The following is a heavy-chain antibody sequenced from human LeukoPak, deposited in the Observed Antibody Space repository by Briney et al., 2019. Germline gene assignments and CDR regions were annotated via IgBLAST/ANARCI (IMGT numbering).Heavy chain of an antibody. D-gene: IGHD1-26*01. Sequence: GGSLRLSCVASGFTFSSYAVGWVRQAPGKGLEWVATIDNGGGSTHYADPVKGRFTTSRDNSKNTLYLQMNSLRAEDTAVYYCARDVGAIHFDYWGQGTLVTVSS. J-gene: IGHJ4*02. CDR3: ARDVGAIHFDY. CDR2: IDNGGGST. V-gene: IGHV3-23*01. CDR1: GFTFSSYA.